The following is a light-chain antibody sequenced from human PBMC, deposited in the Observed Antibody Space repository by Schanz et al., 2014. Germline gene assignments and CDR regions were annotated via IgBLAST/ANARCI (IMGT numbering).Light chain of an antibody. CDR2: DLF. CDR3: CSYAGSSTWV. Sequence: QSALTQPASVSGSPGQSVTISCTGTSSDIGANNFISWYQHHPGKAPKIVIFDLFNRPSGVSSRFSGSKSGNTASLTISGLQAEDEGDYYCCSYAGSSTWVFGGGTKLTVL. V-gene: IGLV2-14*03. J-gene: IGLJ3*02. CDR1: SSDIGANNF.